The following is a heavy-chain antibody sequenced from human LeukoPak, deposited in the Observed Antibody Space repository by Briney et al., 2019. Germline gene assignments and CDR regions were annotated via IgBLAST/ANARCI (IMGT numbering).Heavy chain of an antibody. CDR3: ARDKVVGATHFDY. D-gene: IGHD1-26*01. CDR2: ISAYNGNS. V-gene: IGHV1-18*01. Sequence: ASVKVSCKASGYIFTNYGITWVRQAPGQGLEWMGWISAYNGNSKSVQKLQGRVTMTTDTSTGTAYMELRSLRSDDTAVYYCARDKVVGATHFDYWGQGTLVTVSS. CDR1: GYIFTNYG. J-gene: IGHJ4*02.